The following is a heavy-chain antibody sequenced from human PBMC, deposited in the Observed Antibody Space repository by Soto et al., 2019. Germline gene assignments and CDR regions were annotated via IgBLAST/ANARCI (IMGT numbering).Heavy chain of an antibody. CDR1: GGSISSSSYY. J-gene: IGHJ5*02. Sequence: SETLSLTCTVSGGSISSSSYYWGWIRQPPGKGLEWIGSIYYSGSTYYNPSLKSRVTISVDTSKNQFSLKLSSVTAADTAVYYCARRGFWSGYRGVWFDPWGQGTLVTVSS. CDR3: ARRGFWSGYRGVWFDP. D-gene: IGHD3-3*01. V-gene: IGHV4-39*01. CDR2: IYYSGST.